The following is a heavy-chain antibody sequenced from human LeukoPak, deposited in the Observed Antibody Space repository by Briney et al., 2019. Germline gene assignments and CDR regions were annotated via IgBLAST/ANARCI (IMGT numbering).Heavy chain of an antibody. D-gene: IGHD3-10*01. CDR1: GFTFSSYA. CDR3: ARDQTLGLDHDAFDI. V-gene: IGHV3-23*01. Sequence: GGSLRLSCAASGFTFSSYAMSWVRQAPGKGLEWVSAISASGGSTSYADSVKGRFTISRDNAKNTLYLQMNSLRAEDMAVYYCARDQTLGLDHDAFDIWGQGTMVTVSS. CDR2: ISASGGST. J-gene: IGHJ3*02.